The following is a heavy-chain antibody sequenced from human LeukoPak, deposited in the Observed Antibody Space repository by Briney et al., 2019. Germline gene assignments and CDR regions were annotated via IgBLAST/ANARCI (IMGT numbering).Heavy chain of an antibody. CDR1: AFIFSGHW. CDR3: AKAPNYYGSGSYPHY. J-gene: IGHJ4*02. D-gene: IGHD3-10*01. Sequence: GGSLRLSCEGSAFIFSGHWMNWVRQTPGKGLEWVASIKEDGSERQYVDSVKGRFSISRDNTKGSLFLQLNSLRAEDTAVYYCAKAPNYYGSGSYPHYWGQGTLVTVSS. V-gene: IGHV3-7*03. CDR2: IKEDGSER.